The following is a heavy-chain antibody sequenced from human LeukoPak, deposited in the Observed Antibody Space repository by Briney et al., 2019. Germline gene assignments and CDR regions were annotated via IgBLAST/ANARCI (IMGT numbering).Heavy chain of an antibody. CDR1: GFTFSSYS. CDR3: ATLIHFGNWFDP. J-gene: IGHJ5*02. D-gene: IGHD3-10*01. CDR2: ISSSGSTI. Sequence: PGGSLRLSCAASGFTFSSYSMNWVRQAPGKGLEWVSYISSSGSTIYYADSVKGRFTISRDNAKNSLYLQMNSLRAEDTAVYYCATLIHFGNWFDPWGQGTLVTVSP. V-gene: IGHV3-48*04.